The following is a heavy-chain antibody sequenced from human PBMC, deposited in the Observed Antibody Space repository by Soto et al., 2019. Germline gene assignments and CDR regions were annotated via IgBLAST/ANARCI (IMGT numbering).Heavy chain of an antibody. V-gene: IGHV1-69*13. D-gene: IGHD3-3*01. CDR1: GGTFSSYA. J-gene: IGHJ3*02. CDR2: IIPIFGTA. CDR3: ARDRITIFGVSPEGKAFDI. Sequence: GASVKVSFKASGGTFSSYAISWVRQAPGQGLEWMGGIIPIFGTANYAQQFQGRVTITADESTSTAYMELSSLRSEDTAVYYCARDRITIFGVSPEGKAFDIWGQGTMVTVSS.